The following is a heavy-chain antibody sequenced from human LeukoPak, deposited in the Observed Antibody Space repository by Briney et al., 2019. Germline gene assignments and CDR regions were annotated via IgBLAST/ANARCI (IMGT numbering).Heavy chain of an antibody. CDR3: ARGGDYYFDY. Sequence: SETLSLTCTVSGGSISTSNYYWGWIRQPPGKGLEWIGNIFYSGSTHYGPSLKSRLTISLDTSKNQFSLKLSSVTAADTAVYYCARGGDYYFDYWGQGTLVTVSS. CDR2: IFYSGST. V-gene: IGHV4-39*07. D-gene: IGHD3-10*01. J-gene: IGHJ4*02. CDR1: GGSISTSNYY.